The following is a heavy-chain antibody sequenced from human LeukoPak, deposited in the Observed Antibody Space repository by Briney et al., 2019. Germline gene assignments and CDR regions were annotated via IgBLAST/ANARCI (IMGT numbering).Heavy chain of an antibody. J-gene: IGHJ6*02. D-gene: IGHD5-12*01. CDR3: ARDYEDGMDV. CDR1: GYTFVTYG. V-gene: IGHV1-2*02. CDR2: INPNSGGR. Sequence: ASVKVSCKTSGYTFVTYGISWVRQAPGQGLEWMGWINPNSGGRTYAQKFQGRVTLTKDTSITTAFMELSGLTSDDTAVYFCARDYEDGMDVWGRGTTVTVSS.